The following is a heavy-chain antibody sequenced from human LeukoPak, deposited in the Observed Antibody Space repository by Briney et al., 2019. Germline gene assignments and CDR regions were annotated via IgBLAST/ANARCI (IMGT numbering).Heavy chain of an antibody. CDR3: ATRGGPIDY. CDR1: GGSFSGYY. J-gene: IGHJ4*02. CDR2: INHSGST. Sequence: PSETLSLTCAVYGGSFSGYYWSWIRQPPGKGLEWIGEINHSGSTNYNPSLKSRVTISVDTSKNRFSLKLSSVTAADTAVYYCATRGGPIDYWGQGTLVTVSS. D-gene: IGHD3-10*01. V-gene: IGHV4-34*01.